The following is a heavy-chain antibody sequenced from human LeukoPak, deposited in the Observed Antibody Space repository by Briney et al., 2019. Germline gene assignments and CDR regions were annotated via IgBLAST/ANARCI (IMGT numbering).Heavy chain of an antibody. Sequence: ASVKVSCKASGYTFTGYFMHWVRQAPGQGLEWMGGIIPMFGTANYARKFQGRVTITADESTSTANMELSSLRSEDTAVYYCARVAGTRSDFEYWGQGTLVTVSS. CDR1: GYTFTGYF. CDR3: ARVAGTRSDFEY. V-gene: IGHV1-69*13. D-gene: IGHD6-13*01. CDR2: IIPMFGTA. J-gene: IGHJ4*02.